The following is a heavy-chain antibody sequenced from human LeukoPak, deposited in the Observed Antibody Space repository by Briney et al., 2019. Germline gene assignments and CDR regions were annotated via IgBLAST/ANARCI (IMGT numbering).Heavy chain of an antibody. D-gene: IGHD5-18*01. V-gene: IGHV1-69*06. CDR2: IIPIFGTA. J-gene: IGHJ6*04. CDR1: GGTFSSYA. Sequence: GSSVKVSCKASGGTFSSYAISWVRQAPGQGLEWMGGIIPIFGTANYAQKFQGGVTITADKSTSTAYMELSSLRSEDTAVYYCARDRGSYGLGRMDVWGKGTTVTVSS. CDR3: ARDRGSYGLGRMDV.